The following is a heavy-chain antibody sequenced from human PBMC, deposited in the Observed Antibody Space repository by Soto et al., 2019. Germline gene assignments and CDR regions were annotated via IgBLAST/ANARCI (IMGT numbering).Heavy chain of an antibody. CDR3: ANQEIQQLVPFDY. CDR1: GFTFSSYG. Sequence: GGSLRLSCAASGFTFSSYGMHWVRQAPGKGLEWVAVISYDGSNKYYADSVKGRFTISRDNSKNTLYLQMNSLRAEDTAVYYCANQEIQQLVPFDYWGQGTLVTVSS. J-gene: IGHJ4*02. V-gene: IGHV3-30*18. CDR2: ISYDGSNK. D-gene: IGHD6-13*01.